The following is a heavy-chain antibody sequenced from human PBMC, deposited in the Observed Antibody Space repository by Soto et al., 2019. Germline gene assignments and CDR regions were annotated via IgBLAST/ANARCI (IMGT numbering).Heavy chain of an antibody. J-gene: IGHJ4*02. Sequence: SETLSLTCTVSGGSISSYYWSWIRQPPGKGLEWIGYIYYSGSTNCNPSLKSRVTISVDTSKNQFPLKLCSVTAADTAVYYCARGGLRYFDWEDDYWGQGTLGTVS. D-gene: IGHD3-9*01. V-gene: IGHV4-59*01. CDR3: ARGGLRYFDWEDDY. CDR1: GGSISSYY. CDR2: IYYSGST.